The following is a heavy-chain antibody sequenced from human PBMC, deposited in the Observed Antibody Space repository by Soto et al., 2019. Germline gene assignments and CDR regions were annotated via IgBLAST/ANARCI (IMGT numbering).Heavy chain of an antibody. CDR3: TTARLRFLAHYYYYMDV. V-gene: IGHV3-15*01. J-gene: IGHJ6*03. D-gene: IGHD3-3*01. Sequence: GGSLRLSCAASGFTFSNAWMSWVRQAPGKGLEWVGRIKSKTDGGTTDYAAPVKGRFTISRDDSKNTLYLQMNSLKTEDTAVYYCTTARLRFLAHYYYYMDVWGKGTTVTVSS. CDR2: IKSKTDGGTT. CDR1: GFTFSNAW.